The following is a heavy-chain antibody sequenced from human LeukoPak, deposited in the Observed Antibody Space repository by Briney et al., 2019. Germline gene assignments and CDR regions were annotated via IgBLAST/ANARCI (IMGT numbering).Heavy chain of an antibody. CDR2: IWYDGSNK. Sequence: SGGSLRLSCAASGFTFSSYGMHWVRQAPGKGLEWVAVIWYDGSNKYYADSVKGRFTISRDNSKNTLYLQMNSLRAEDTAVYYCAKDRHIVVVTAMDYWGQGTLVTVSS. CDR3: AKDRHIVVVTAMDY. J-gene: IGHJ4*02. CDR1: GFTFSSYG. V-gene: IGHV3-33*06. D-gene: IGHD2-21*02.